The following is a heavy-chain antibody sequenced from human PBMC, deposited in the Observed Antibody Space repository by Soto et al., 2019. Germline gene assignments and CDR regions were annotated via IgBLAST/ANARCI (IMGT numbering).Heavy chain of an antibody. V-gene: IGHV3-74*01. CDR2: INGDGSST. CDR3: ARAQLLPDDAFDA. D-gene: IGHD2-2*01. CDR1: GFTFSNFW. Sequence: QTGGSLRLSCAASGFTFSNFWMHWVRQAPGKGPVWVSRINGDGSSTSHADSVKGRFTISRDNAENTLLLQMSGLRAEDTAVYYCARAQLLPDDAFDAWGRGTVVTVSS. J-gene: IGHJ3*01.